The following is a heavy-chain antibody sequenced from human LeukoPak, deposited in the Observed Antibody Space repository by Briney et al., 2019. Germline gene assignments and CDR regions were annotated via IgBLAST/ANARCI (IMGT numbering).Heavy chain of an antibody. CDR3: ATLLAAGSDY. CDR1: GYTFTSYW. CDR2: IYPGDSDT. J-gene: IGHJ4*02. V-gene: IGHV5-51*01. D-gene: IGHD2-15*01. Sequence: GASVKVSCKASGYTFTSYWIGWVRQMPGKGLEWMGIIYPGDSDTRYSPSFQGQVTISADKSISTAYLQWSSLKASDTAMYYCATLLAAGSDYWGQGTLVTVSS.